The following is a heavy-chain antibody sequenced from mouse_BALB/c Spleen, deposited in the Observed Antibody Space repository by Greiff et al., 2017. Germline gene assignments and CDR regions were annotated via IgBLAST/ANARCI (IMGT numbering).Heavy chain of an antibody. CDR2: IWGDGST. D-gene: IGHD1-1*01. V-gene: IGHV2-6-7*01. J-gene: IGHJ1*01. Sequence: QVQLKQSGPGLVAPSQSLSITCTVSGFSLTGYGVNWVRQPPGKGLEWLGMIWGDGSTDYNSALKSRLSISKDNSKSQVFLKMNSLQTDDTARYYCARDRNYDGSSNGYFDVWGAGTTVTVSS. CDR1: GFSLTGYG. CDR3: ARDRNYDGSSNGYFDV.